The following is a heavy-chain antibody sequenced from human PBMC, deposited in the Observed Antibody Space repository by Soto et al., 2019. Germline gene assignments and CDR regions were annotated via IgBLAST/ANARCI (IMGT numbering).Heavy chain of an antibody. J-gene: IGHJ4*02. V-gene: IGHV1-8*01. CDR1: GYTFTNYD. CDR2: VNPDGGNT. D-gene: IGHD3-3*01. Sequence: ASVKVSCKASGYTFTNYDIPWVRQATGQGLEWMGWVNPDGGNTGYERNFQGRVVMTRDASINTVYMELSSLTSEDTVVYHGARGRFFPENGSWFAYWGQGAVVTVSS. CDR3: ARGRFFPENGSWFAY.